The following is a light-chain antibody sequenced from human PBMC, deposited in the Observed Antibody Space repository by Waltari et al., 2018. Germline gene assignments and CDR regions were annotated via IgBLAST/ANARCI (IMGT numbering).Light chain of an antibody. Sequence: QSALTQPPSVSGSPGQSVTISCTGTSSDVGGYNRVSWYQQPPGTAPKLMIYEVTYRPSGVPDLFSGSKSGNTASRTISGLQAEDEADYYCTSYTSSGTLLFGGGTKLTVV. J-gene: IGLJ2*01. V-gene: IGLV2-18*02. CDR1: SSDVGGYNR. CDR2: EVT. CDR3: TSYTSSGTLL.